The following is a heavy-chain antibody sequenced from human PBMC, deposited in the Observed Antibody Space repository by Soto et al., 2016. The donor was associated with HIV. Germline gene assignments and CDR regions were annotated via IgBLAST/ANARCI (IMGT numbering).Heavy chain of an antibody. CDR2: MHYSGST. CDR3: AVTGGTPPPGP. V-gene: IGHV4-39*01. D-gene: IGHD1-26*01. CDR1: GGSISRSHYY. J-gene: IGHJ5*02. Sequence: QLQLQESGPGVVKPSETLSLTCTVSGGSISRSHYYWGWIRQPPGKGLEWIGSMHYSGSTYYNPSLESRITISVDTSKSLFSLNLTSVTAADTAVYYCAVTGGTPPPGPWGQGTLVTVSS.